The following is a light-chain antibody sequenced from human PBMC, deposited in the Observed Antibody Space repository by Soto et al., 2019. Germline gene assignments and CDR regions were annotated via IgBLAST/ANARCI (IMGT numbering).Light chain of an antibody. CDR3: QQADSFPLT. CDR1: QSVYKW. CDR2: AAS. V-gene: IGKV1-12*01. J-gene: IGKJ4*01. Sequence: DIQVTQTTSSVSASIGDRVTISCRASQSVYKWLVWYQQKPGKAPKLLIYAASSLQSGVPSRFSGSGYGTDFTLTISSLQPEDSATYYCQQADSFPLTFGGVTKVDIK.